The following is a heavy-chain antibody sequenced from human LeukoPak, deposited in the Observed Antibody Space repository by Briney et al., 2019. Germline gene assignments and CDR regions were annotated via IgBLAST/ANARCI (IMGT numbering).Heavy chain of an antibody. CDR1: GYTFTSYA. Sequence: ASVTVSCKASGYTFTSYAMHWVRQAPGQRLEWMGWINAGNGNTKYSQEFQGRVTITRDTSASTAYMELSSLRSEDMAVYYCARDERYCSGGSCSDYGDYGGYFDYWGQGTLVTVSS. J-gene: IGHJ4*02. V-gene: IGHV1-3*03. CDR3: ARDERYCSGGSCSDYGDYGGYFDY. D-gene: IGHD2-15*01. CDR2: INAGNGNT.